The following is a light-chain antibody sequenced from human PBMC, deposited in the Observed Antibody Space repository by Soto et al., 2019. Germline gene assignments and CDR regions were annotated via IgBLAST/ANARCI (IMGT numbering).Light chain of an antibody. CDR3: QQYNDWPPQIT. CDR2: GAS. CDR1: QSDSSN. J-gene: IGKJ5*01. Sequence: EIVMTQSPATLSVSPGASATLSCRASQSDSSNLAWYQQKPGQAPSLLIYGASTRATGIPARFIGSASGTEFTLTISSLQSEDFAVYYCQQYNDWPPQITSGQGPRREI. V-gene: IGKV3-15*01.